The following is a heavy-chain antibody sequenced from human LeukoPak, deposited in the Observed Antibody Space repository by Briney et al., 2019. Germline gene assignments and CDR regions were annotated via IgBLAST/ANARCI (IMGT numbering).Heavy chain of an antibody. CDR2: IYHSGST. Sequence: PSQTLSLACTVSGGSISSGGYYWSWIRQPPGKGLEWIGYIYHSGSTYYNPSLKSRVTISVDRSKNQFSLKLSSVTAADTAVYYCAREPLGRRDGYQYYFDYWGQGTLVTVSS. CDR3: AREPLGRRDGYQYYFDY. J-gene: IGHJ4*02. CDR1: GGSISSGGYY. D-gene: IGHD5-24*01. V-gene: IGHV4-30-2*01.